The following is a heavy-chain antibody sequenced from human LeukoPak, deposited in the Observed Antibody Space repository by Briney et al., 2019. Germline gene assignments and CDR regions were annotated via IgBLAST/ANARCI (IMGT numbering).Heavy chain of an antibody. D-gene: IGHD3-22*01. Sequence: SSVKVSCKASGYTFTSYYMHWGRQPPAQGLGWMGIIDLSGGSTSYVQKVQGRVTITSDRSASTVYMELNSLRSHGTDVDDLPTLPSPAYDNRGYYYSNYWGQGTLVTASS. V-gene: IGHV1-46*01. J-gene: IGHJ4*02. CDR1: GYTFTSYY. CDR3: PTLPSPAYDNRGYYYSNY. CDR2: IDLSGGST.